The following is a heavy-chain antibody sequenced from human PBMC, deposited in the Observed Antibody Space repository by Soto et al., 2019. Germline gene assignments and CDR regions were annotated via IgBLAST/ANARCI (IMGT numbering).Heavy chain of an antibody. V-gene: IGHV3-21*01. CDR2: ISSSSSYI. Sequence: GGSLRLSCAASGFTFSSYSMNWVRQAPGKGLEWVSSISSSSSYIYYADSVKGRFTISRDNAKNSLYLQMNSLRAEDTAVYYCARDFPGASHSSTVTDYWGQGTLVTVSS. J-gene: IGHJ4*02. D-gene: IGHD4-17*01. CDR3: ARDFPGASHSSTVTDY. CDR1: GFTFSSYS.